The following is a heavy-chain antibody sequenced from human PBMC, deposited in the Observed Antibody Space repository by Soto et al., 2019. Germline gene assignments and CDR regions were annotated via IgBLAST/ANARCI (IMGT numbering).Heavy chain of an antibody. CDR1: GGSFSGYY. V-gene: IGHV4-34*01. Sequence: SETLSLTCAVYGGSFSGYYWSWIRQPPGKGLEWIGEINHSGSTKYNPSLMSRVTISVDTSKNQCSLKLSSVTAADTAVYYCARGSCSGGSCYAAPHNPGQKYYFDYWGQGTLVTVSS. CDR2: INHSGST. D-gene: IGHD2-15*01. J-gene: IGHJ4*02. CDR3: ARGSCSGGSCYAAPHNPGQKYYFDY.